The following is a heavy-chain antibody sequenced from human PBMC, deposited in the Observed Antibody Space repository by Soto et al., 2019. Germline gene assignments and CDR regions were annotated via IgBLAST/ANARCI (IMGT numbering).Heavy chain of an antibody. Sequence: SETLSLTCAVYGGSFSGYYWSWIRQPPGKGLEWIGEINHSGSTNYNPSLKSRVTISVDTSKNQFSLKLSSVTAADTAVYYCARGTAGSGSYVSYWGQGTLVTVSS. CDR1: GGSFSGYY. J-gene: IGHJ4*02. D-gene: IGHD3-10*01. CDR3: ARGTAGSGSYVSY. V-gene: IGHV4-34*01. CDR2: INHSGST.